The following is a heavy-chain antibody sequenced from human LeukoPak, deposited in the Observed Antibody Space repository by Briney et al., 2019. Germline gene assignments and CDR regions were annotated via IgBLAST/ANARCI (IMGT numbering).Heavy chain of an antibody. CDR3: ASLQNVPSYYYYYVMDV. CDR2: ISSSGSTI. V-gene: IGHV3-11*04. D-gene: IGHD2/OR15-2a*01. Sequence: GGSLRLSCAASGSTFSDYYMSWIRQAPGKGLEWVSYISSSGSTIYYADSVKGRFTISRDNAKNSLFLQMNSLRAEDTAVYYCASLQNVPSYYYYYVMDVWGQGTTVTVSS. CDR1: GSTFSDYY. J-gene: IGHJ6*02.